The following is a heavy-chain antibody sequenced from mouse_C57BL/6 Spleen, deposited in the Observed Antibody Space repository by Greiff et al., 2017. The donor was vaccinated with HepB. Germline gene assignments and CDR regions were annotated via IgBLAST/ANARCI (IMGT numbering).Heavy chain of an antibody. Sequence: QVQLKESGAELVRPGTSVKMSCKASGYTFTNYWIGWAKQRPGHGLEWIGDIYPGGGYTNYNEKFKGKATLTADKSSSTAYMQFSSLTSEDSAIYYCARKAQLGRAMDYWGQGTSVTVSS. CDR3: ARKAQLGRAMDY. V-gene: IGHV1-63*01. CDR2: IYPGGGYT. D-gene: IGHD4-1*01. CDR1: GYTFTNYW. J-gene: IGHJ4*01.